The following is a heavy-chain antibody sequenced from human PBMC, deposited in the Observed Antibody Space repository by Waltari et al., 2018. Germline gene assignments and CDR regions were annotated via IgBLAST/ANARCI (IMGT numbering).Heavy chain of an antibody. D-gene: IGHD6-19*01. V-gene: IGHV4-39*01. CDR2: IYYSGST. CDR3: ARCSTRQWLVVYYFDY. CDR1: VGSISSSGSY. Sequence: QLQLQESGQGLVKPSETLSLTGTVSVGSISSSGSYWGWIRQPPGKGLGWIGSIYYSGSTSYNPALKSRVTISVDTSKNQFSLKLSSVTAADTAVYYCARCSTRQWLVVYYFDYWGQGTLVTVSS. J-gene: IGHJ4*02.